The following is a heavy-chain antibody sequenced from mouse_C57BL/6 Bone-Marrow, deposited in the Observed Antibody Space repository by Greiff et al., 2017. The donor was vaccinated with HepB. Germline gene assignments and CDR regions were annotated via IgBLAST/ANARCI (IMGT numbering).Heavy chain of an antibody. J-gene: IGHJ2*02. CDR2: IDPSDSYT. Sequence: QVQLQQPGAELVMPGASVKLSCKASGYTFTSYWMHWVKQRPGQGLEWIGEIDPSDSYTNYNQKFKGKSTLTVDKSSSTAYMQLSSLASEECAVYYCARGQYGSGDYWGQGTSLTVSS. V-gene: IGHV1-69*01. D-gene: IGHD1-1*01. CDR3: ARGQYGSGDY. CDR1: GYTFTSYW.